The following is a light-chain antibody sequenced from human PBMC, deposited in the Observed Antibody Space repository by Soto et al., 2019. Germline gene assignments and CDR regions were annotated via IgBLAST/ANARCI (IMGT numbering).Light chain of an antibody. Sequence: QSALTQPPSASGSPGQSVTISCTGTSSDVGGYNYVSWYQQHPGKAPKLMIYEVSKRPSGVPDRFSGSKSGNTASLTVSGLQAEDEVYYYCSSYAGLQNFVYVFASGPNVTVL. CDR1: SSDVGGYNY. CDR2: EVS. V-gene: IGLV2-8*01. J-gene: IGLJ1*01. CDR3: SSYAGLQNFVYV.